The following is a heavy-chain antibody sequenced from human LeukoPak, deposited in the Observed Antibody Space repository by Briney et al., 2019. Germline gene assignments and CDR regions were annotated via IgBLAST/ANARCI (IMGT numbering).Heavy chain of an antibody. CDR3: ATGYSGYDSIDY. CDR1: GYTLTELS. D-gene: IGHD5-12*01. Sequence: ASVKVSCKVSGYTLTELSMHWVRQAPGKGLECMGGFDPEDGETIYAQKFQGRVTMTEDTSTDTAYMELSSLRSEDTAVYYCATGYSGYDSIDYWGQGTLVTVSS. V-gene: IGHV1-24*01. J-gene: IGHJ4*02. CDR2: FDPEDGET.